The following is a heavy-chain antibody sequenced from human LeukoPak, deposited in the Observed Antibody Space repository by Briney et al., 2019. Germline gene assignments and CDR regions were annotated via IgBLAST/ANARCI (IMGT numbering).Heavy chain of an antibody. Sequence: GGSLRLSCAASGFTFSSYSINWVRQAPGKGLEWVSSITSGGGYINYADSVKGRFTISRDNAENSLYLQMNSLRAEDTAVYYCAKDGGDYETHWGQGTLVTVSS. V-gene: IGHV3-21*04. CDR3: AKDGGDYETH. J-gene: IGHJ4*02. CDR2: ITSGGGYI. CDR1: GFTFSSYS. D-gene: IGHD4-17*01.